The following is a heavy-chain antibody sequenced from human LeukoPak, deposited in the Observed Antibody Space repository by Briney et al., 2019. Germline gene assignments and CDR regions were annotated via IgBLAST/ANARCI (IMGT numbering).Heavy chain of an antibody. V-gene: IGHV3-23*01. Sequence: GGSQRLICEASGCTFRNYARNWVRQAPGKGLEWISRILGSGGGIEYAESVKGRFTISRDNSKNTLYLQMSGLSDEATAIYYCAKDSDIEGCFDQWGQGTPVSVSS. CDR2: ILGSGGGI. D-gene: IGHD2-15*01. CDR1: GCTFRNYA. CDR3: AKDSDIEGCFDQ. J-gene: IGHJ4*01.